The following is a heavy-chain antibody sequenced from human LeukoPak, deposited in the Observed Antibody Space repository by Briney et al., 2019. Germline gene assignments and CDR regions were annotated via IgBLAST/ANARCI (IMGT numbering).Heavy chain of an antibody. J-gene: IGHJ4*02. CDR3: ARDQAVVVPAASDY. CDR2: INPNSGGT. Sequence: ASVKVSCKASGYTFTGYYMHWVRQAPGQGLEWMGWINPNSGGTNYAQKFQGRVTMTRDTSISTAYMELSRLRSDDTAVYNCARDQAVVVPAASDYWGQGTLVTVSS. CDR1: GYTFTGYY. D-gene: IGHD2-2*01. V-gene: IGHV1-2*02.